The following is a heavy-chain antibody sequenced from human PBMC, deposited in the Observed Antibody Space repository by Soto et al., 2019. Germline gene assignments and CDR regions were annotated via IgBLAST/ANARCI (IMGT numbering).Heavy chain of an antibody. D-gene: IGHD3-9*01. V-gene: IGHV4-31*03. CDR2: IYYSGST. Sequence: QVQLQESGPGLVKPSQTLSLTCTVSGGSISSGGYYWSWIRQHPGKGLEWIGYIYYSGSTYYNPSLKSRVTISVDTSKNQFSLKLSSVTAADTAVYYCARDESDILTGYYGMDVWGQGTTVTVSS. CDR3: ARDESDILTGYYGMDV. CDR1: GGSISSGGYY. J-gene: IGHJ6*02.